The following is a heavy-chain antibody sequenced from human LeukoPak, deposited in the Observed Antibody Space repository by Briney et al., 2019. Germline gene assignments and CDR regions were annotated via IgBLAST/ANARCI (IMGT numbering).Heavy chain of an antibody. CDR1: GGSISSSSYY. Sequence: SETLSLTCTVSGGSISSSSYYWGWIRQPPGKGLEWIGSIYYSGSTYYNPSLKSRVTISVDTSKNQFSLKLSSVTAADTAVYYCARDRDSSTWYSYFDYWGLGSRVTVSS. D-gene: IGHD6-13*01. J-gene: IGHJ4*02. CDR3: ARDRDSSTWYSYFDY. CDR2: IYYSGST. V-gene: IGHV4-39*07.